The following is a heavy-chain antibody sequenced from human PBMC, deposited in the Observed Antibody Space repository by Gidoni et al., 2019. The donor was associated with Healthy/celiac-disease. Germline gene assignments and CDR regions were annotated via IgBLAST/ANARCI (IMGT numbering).Heavy chain of an antibody. V-gene: IGHV3-11*05. CDR3: ARDLLFLYGSYRPVVYYYYGMDV. Sequence: QVQLVESGGGLVKPGGSLRLSCAAPGFTFSDYYMSWIRQAPGKGLEWVSYISSSSSYTNYADSVKGRFTISRDNAKNSLYLQMNSLRAEDTAVYYCARDLLFLYGSYRPVVYYYYGMDVWGQGTTVTVSS. CDR2: ISSSSSYT. D-gene: IGHD1-26*01. J-gene: IGHJ6*02. CDR1: GFTFSDYY.